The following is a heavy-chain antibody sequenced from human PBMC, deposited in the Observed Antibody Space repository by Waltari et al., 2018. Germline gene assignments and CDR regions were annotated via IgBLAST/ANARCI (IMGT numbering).Heavy chain of an antibody. CDR1: GGSISSHY. CDR3: ARVGYCSGGSCYFPVDY. Sequence: QVQLQESGPGLVKPSETLSLTCTVSGGSISSHYWSWIRQPPGKGLEWIGYIYYSGGTNVNPSLRSGVTISVDTSKNQFSLKLSSVTAADTAVYYCARVGYCSGGSCYFPVDYWGQGTLVTVSS. D-gene: IGHD2-15*01. V-gene: IGHV4-59*11. J-gene: IGHJ4*02. CDR2: IYYSGGT.